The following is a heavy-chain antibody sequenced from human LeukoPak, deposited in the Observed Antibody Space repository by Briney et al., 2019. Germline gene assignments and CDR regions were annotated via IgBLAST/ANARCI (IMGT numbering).Heavy chain of an antibody. Sequence: PGGSLRLSCAASGVTLSPYGMHWVRRAPGKGLEWVAVIWYDGSNKYYADSVKGRFTISRDNSKNTLYLQMDSLRAEDTAVYYCARAATTLNHGGLLDYWGQGTLVTVSS. J-gene: IGHJ4*02. V-gene: IGHV3-33*08. D-gene: IGHD4-23*01. CDR1: GVTLSPYG. CDR3: ARAATTLNHGGLLDY. CDR2: IWYDGSNK.